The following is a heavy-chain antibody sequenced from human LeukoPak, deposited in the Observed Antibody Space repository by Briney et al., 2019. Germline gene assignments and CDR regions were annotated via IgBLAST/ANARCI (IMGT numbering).Heavy chain of an antibody. CDR1: GGTFSSYA. CDR2: IIPIFGTA. D-gene: IGHD4-11*01. V-gene: IGHV1-69*13. CDR3: ASSLGGDYSNYVFDY. Sequence: ASVKVSCKASGGTFSSYAISWVRQAPGQGLEWTGGIIPIFGTANYAQKFQGRVTITADESTSTAYMELSSLRSEDTAVYYCASSLGGDYSNYVFDYWGQGTLVTVSS. J-gene: IGHJ4*02.